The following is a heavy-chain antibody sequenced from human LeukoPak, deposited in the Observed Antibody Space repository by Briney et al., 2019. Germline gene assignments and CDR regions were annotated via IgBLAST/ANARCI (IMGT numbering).Heavy chain of an antibody. V-gene: IGHV4-38-2*01. J-gene: IGHJ4*02. Sequence: SETLSLTCVLSGYSIIGGYYWGWIRQPPGKGLEYVGSMYHSGSTYYNPSLKSRVTMSVDTSKNQFSLNLSSVTAADTAVYYCARSAVTSASQVIDYWGPGNVVTVSS. CDR1: GYSIIGGYY. CDR3: ARSAVTSASQVIDY. CDR2: MYHSGST. D-gene: IGHD2-21*02.